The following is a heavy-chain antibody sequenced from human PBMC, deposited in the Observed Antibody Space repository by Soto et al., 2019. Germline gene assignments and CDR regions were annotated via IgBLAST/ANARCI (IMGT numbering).Heavy chain of an antibody. CDR3: VRLFGDYVWWFDP. Sequence: SETLSLTCTVSGGSISSYYWSWIRQPPGKGLEWIGYIYYSESTNYNPSLKSRVTISVDTSKNQFSLKLSSVTAADTAVYYCVRLFGDYVWWFDPWGHGTLVTVSS. D-gene: IGHD4-17*01. J-gene: IGHJ5*02. V-gene: IGHV4-59*08. CDR2: IYYSEST. CDR1: GGSISSYY.